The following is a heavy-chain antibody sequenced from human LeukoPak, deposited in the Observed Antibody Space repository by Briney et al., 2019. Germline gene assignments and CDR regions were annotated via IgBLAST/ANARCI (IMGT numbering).Heavy chain of an antibody. Sequence: SVNVSCKASGGTFSSYAISWVQQAPGQGLEWMGGIIPIFGTANYAQKFQGRVTITADKSTSTAYMELSSLRSEDTAVYYCARGEGDYSWFDPWGQGTLVTVSS. J-gene: IGHJ5*02. CDR3: ARGEGDYSWFDP. CDR1: GGTFSSYA. D-gene: IGHD2-21*02. V-gene: IGHV1-69*06. CDR2: IIPIFGTA.